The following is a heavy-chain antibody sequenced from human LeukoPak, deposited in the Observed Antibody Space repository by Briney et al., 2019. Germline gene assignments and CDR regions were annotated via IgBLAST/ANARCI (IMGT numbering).Heavy chain of an antibody. J-gene: IGHJ6*03. CDR2: INHSGST. D-gene: IGHD3-10*01. Sequence: SETLSLTCTVSGGSISSSSYYWSWIRQPPGKGLEWIGEINHSGSTNYNPSLKSRVTISVDTSKNQFSLKLSSVTAADTAVYYCARWGHRGYYGSGSYRPYYYYYMDVWGKGTTVTVSS. CDR3: ARWGHRGYYGSGSYRPYYYYYMDV. CDR1: GGSISSSSYY. V-gene: IGHV4-39*07.